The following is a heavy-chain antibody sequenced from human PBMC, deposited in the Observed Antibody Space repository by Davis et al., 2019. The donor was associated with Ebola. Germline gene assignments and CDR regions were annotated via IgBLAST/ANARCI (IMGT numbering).Heavy chain of an antibody. V-gene: IGHV3-43*02. CDR2: ISGDGGST. D-gene: IGHD3-3*01. CDR1: GYSLSGNG. CDR3: AKVLRLWSGYYRDYYYYGMDV. J-gene: IGHJ6*02. Sequence: PGGSLRLSCVVSGYSLSGNGMTWFRQAPGKGLEWVSLISGDGGSTYYADSVKGRFTISRDNSKNSLYLQMNSLRTEDTALYYCAKVLRLWSGYYRDYYYYGMDVWGQGTTVTVSS.